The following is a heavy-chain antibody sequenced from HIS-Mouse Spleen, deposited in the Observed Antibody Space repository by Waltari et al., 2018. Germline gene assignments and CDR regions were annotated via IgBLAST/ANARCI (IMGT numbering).Heavy chain of an antibody. CDR1: GGSISSSSYY. Sequence: QLQLQESGPGLVKPSETLSLTCTVSGGSISSSSYYWGWTRQPPGKGLVGIGSSYHSGSTDYNPSLKSRVTISVDTSKNQFSLKLSSVTAADTAVYYCAREIPYSSSWYDWYFDLWGRGTLVTVSS. CDR3: AREIPYSSSWYDWYFDL. V-gene: IGHV4-39*07. CDR2: SYHSGST. J-gene: IGHJ2*01. D-gene: IGHD6-13*01.